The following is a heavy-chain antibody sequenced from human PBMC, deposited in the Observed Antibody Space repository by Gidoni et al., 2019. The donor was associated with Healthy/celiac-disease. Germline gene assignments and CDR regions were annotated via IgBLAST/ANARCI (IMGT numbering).Heavy chain of an antibody. Sequence: QLQLQESGPGLVKPSETLSLTCTVSGGSISSSSYYWGWIRQPPGKGLEWIGSIYYSGSTYYNPSLKSRVTISVDTSKNQFSLKLSSVTAADTAVYYCARQGAVVVPADNYFDYWGQGTLVTVSS. CDR2: IYYSGST. CDR3: ARQGAVVVPADNYFDY. V-gene: IGHV4-39*01. J-gene: IGHJ4*02. D-gene: IGHD2-2*01. CDR1: GGSISSSSYY.